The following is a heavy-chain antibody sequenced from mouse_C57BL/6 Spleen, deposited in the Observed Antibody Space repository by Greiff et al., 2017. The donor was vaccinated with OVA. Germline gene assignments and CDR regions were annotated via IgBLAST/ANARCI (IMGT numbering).Heavy chain of an antibody. CDR2: IWSGGST. CDR3: ARNRNFLDGNSFAY. V-gene: IGHV2-2*01. Sequence: QVQLKESGPGLVQPSQSLSITCTVSGFSLTSYGVHWVRQSPGKGLEWLGVIWSGGSTDYNAAFISRLSISKDNSKSQVFFKMNSLQADDTAIYYCARNRNFLDGNSFAYWGQGTLVTVSA. D-gene: IGHD2-1*01. J-gene: IGHJ3*01. CDR1: GFSLTSYG.